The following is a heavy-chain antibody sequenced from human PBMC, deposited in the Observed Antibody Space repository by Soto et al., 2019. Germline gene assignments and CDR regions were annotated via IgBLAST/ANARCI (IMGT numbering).Heavy chain of an antibody. CDR3: ARYGVGTYHFDY. Sequence: ASVKVSCKASGYTFTSYAIHWVRQAPGQRLEWMGWINAGNGNTKYSQKFQGRVTITRDTSASTAYMELSSLRSEDTAVYYCARYGVGTYHFDYWGQGTLVTVSS. D-gene: IGHD1-1*01. J-gene: IGHJ4*02. CDR2: INAGNGNT. CDR1: GYTFTSYA. V-gene: IGHV1-3*01.